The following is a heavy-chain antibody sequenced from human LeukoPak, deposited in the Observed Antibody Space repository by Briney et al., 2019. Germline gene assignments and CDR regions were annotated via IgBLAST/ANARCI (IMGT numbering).Heavy chain of an antibody. CDR1: GGSISSYY. V-gene: IGHV4-59*01. CDR3: AKDPELQLWIAAFFDY. Sequence: KPSETLSPTCTVSGGSISSYYWSWIRQPPGKGLEWIGYIYYSGSTNYNPSLKSRVTISVDTSKNQFSLKLSSVTAADTAVYYCAKDPELQLWIAAFFDYWGQGTLVTVSS. J-gene: IGHJ4*02. D-gene: IGHD5-18*01. CDR2: IYYSGST.